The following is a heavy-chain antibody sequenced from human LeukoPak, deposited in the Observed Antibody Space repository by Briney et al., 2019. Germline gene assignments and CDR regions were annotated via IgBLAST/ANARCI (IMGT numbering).Heavy chain of an antibody. D-gene: IGHD6-6*01. V-gene: IGHV3-23*01. CDR3: AKWKYSNSGIDDY. Sequence: HTGGSLRLSCAASGLTFSSYAMSWVRQVPGKGLEWVSVISGSGDNTYYADSVKGRFTISRDNSKNMLYLQMNSLRAEDTAVYYCAKWKYSNSGIDDYWGQGTLVTVSS. CDR1: GLTFSSYA. CDR2: ISGSGDNT. J-gene: IGHJ4*02.